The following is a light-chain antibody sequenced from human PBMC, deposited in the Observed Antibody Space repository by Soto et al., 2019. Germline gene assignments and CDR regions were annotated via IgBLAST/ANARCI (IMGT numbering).Light chain of an antibody. CDR1: QDIGSA. J-gene: IGKJ1*01. Sequence: EVVLTQSPATLSVSPGDRATLSCRASQDIGSAVAWYHQRSGQAPRLLIYGASSRATGIPDRFSGSGSGTDFTLTISRLEPEDFAVYYCQQFGASLTWTFGQGTKVDIK. CDR3: QQFGASLTWT. CDR2: GAS. V-gene: IGKV3-20*01.